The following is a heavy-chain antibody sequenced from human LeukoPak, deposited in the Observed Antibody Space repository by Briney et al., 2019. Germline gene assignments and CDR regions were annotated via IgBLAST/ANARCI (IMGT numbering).Heavy chain of an antibody. V-gene: IGHV4-4*07. J-gene: IGHJ4*02. CDR1: GGSVRDNY. CDR2: VCTGGSP. Sequence: PSETLSLTCTVSGGSVRDNYWSWIRQPPGKGLEWIGRVCTGGSPNYNSSLKSRVALSLGTSRNQFSMNLTSVTAADTAVYFCARGSTFTGFDFWGQGALVTVSS. D-gene: IGHD1-14*01. CDR3: ARGSTFTGFDF.